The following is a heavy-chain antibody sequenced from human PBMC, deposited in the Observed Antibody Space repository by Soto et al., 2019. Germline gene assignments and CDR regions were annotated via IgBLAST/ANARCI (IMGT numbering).Heavy chain of an antibody. J-gene: IGHJ6*01. D-gene: IGHD3-10*01. CDR1: GGTFSSYT. V-gene: IGHV1-69*08. CDR3: ARDEIRGGRDV. CDR2: IIPILGIA. Sequence: QVQLVQSGAEVKKPGSSVKVSCKASGGTFSSYTISWVRQAPGQGLEWMGRIIPILGIANYAQKFQGRVTITADKATSTAYMELTSMRSEDTAVYCCARDEIRGGRDVWGQGTTVTVSS.